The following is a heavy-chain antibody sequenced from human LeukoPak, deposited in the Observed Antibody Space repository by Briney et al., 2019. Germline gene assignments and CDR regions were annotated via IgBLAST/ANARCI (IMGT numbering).Heavy chain of an antibody. V-gene: IGHV5-51*01. CDR1: GYSFTTYL. J-gene: IGHJ4*02. CDR3: ARQRDYGEPMYARYFDF. CDR2: VYPGDSDT. Sequence: GESLKISCESSGYSFTTYLIAWVRQLPPKGLEWMGCVYPGDSDTPHSPSLQGQVTLSADKSLNTAYLQWSSLEPSDTATYYCARQRDYGEPMYARYFDFWRQGNQVSVSS. D-gene: IGHD4-17*01.